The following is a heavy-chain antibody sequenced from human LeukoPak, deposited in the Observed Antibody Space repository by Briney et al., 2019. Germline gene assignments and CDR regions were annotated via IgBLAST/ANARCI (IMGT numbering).Heavy chain of an antibody. CDR3: ARRGRVAGSPKAFDI. J-gene: IGHJ3*02. V-gene: IGHV3-23*01. CDR1: GFTFSSYA. CDR2: ISGSGGST. Sequence: GGSLRLSCAASGFTFSSYAMSWVRQAPGKGLEGVSAISGSGGSTYYADSVKGRFTISRDNAKNSPYLQMNSLRAEDTAVYYCARRGRVAGSPKAFDIWGQGTMVTVSS. D-gene: IGHD6-19*01.